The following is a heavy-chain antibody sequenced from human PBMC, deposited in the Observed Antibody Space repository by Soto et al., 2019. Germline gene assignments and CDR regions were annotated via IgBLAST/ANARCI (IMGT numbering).Heavy chain of an antibody. V-gene: IGHV3-21*01. CDR3: ARVMCGDCSSYYYYSMDV. J-gene: IGHJ6*02. D-gene: IGHD2-21*02. CDR1: GFTFGTFT. CDR2: IGTTSTYI. Sequence: EVQLVESGGGLVKPGGSLRLSCAASGFTFGTFTMSWVRQAPGKGLEWVSSIGTTSTYIYYADPVRGRFTISRDNAKNSLYLQMNSLRAEDTAVYFCARVMCGDCSSYYYYSMDVWGQGTTVTVSS.